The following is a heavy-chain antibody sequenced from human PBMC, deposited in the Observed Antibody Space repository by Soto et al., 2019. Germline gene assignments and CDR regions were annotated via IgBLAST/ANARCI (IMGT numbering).Heavy chain of an antibody. V-gene: IGHV1-69*13. D-gene: IGHD3-22*01. CDR1: GGTFSKYA. J-gene: IGHJ4*02. CDR3: ARDQRTMTYYFDS. Sequence: GASVKVSCKASGGTFSKYAISWVRQAPGQGLEWMGGIIPFFGTTNYAQSFQGRVTFTADESTRTAYMELSSLRSEDTAVYYCARDQRTMTYYFDSWGQGTLVTVSS. CDR2: IIPFFGTT.